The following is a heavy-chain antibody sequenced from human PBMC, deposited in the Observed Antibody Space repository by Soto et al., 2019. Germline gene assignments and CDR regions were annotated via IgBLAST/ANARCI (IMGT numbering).Heavy chain of an antibody. J-gene: IGHJ6*02. D-gene: IGHD3-22*01. CDR3: ARTRRVTYYYDSSGYYTSYYYYGMDV. Sequence: QVTLKESGPVLVKPTETLTLTCTVSGFSLSNARMGVSWIRQPPGKAPEWLAHIFSNDEKSYSTSLKSRLTISKDTSKSQVVLTMTNMDPVDTATYYCARTRRVTYYYDSSGYYTSYYYYGMDVWGQGTTVTVSS. V-gene: IGHV2-26*01. CDR1: GFSLSNARMG. CDR2: IFSNDEK.